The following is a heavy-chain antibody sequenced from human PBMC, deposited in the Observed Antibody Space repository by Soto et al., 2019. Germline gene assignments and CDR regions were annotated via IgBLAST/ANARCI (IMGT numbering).Heavy chain of an antibody. CDR1: GGSISSYY. CDR3: ARDMGRYCSSTSCYQYGMDV. Sequence: SETLSLTCTVSGGSISSYYWSWIRQPAGKGLEWIGRIYTSGSTNYNPSLKSRVTMSVDTSKNQFSLKLSSVTAADTAVYYCARDMGRYCSSTSCYQYGMDVWGQGTTVSVSS. CDR2: IYTSGST. J-gene: IGHJ6*02. V-gene: IGHV4-4*07. D-gene: IGHD2-2*01.